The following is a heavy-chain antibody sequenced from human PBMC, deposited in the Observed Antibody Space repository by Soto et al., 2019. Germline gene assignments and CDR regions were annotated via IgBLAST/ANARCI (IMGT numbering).Heavy chain of an antibody. CDR2: IWYDGSNK. CDR1: GFTFSSYG. V-gene: IGHV3-33*01. Sequence: PGGSLRLSCAASGFTFSSYGMHWVRQAPGKGLEWVAVIWYDGSNKYYADSVKGRFTISRDNSKNTLYLQMNSLRAEDTAVYYCAREALDYGDYEYFQHWGQGTLVTVSS. J-gene: IGHJ1*01. CDR3: AREALDYGDYEYFQH. D-gene: IGHD4-17*01.